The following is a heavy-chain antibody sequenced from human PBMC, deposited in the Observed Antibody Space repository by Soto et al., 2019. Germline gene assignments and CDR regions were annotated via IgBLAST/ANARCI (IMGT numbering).Heavy chain of an antibody. CDR3: ARGRIQLGGWYSSSWYFDY. D-gene: IGHD6-13*01. CDR2: IWYDGSNK. CDR1: GFTFSSYG. J-gene: IGHJ4*02. Sequence: QVQLVESGGGVVQPGRSLRLSCAASGFTFSSYGMHWVRQAPGKGLEWVAVIWYDGSNKYYADSVKGRFTISRDNSKNTLYLQMNSLRAEDTAVYYCARGRIQLGGWYSSSWYFDYWGQGDRVSVSS. V-gene: IGHV3-33*01.